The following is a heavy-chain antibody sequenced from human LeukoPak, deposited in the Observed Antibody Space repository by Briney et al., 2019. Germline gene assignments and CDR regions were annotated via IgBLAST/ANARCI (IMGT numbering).Heavy chain of an antibody. V-gene: IGHV3-48*01. CDR3: ARDRQVAMGFFDY. CDR2: ISSSSSSTI. D-gene: IGHD5-18*01. J-gene: IGHJ4*02. CDR1: GFTFSSYS. Sequence: GGSLRLSCAASGFTFSSYSMNWVRQAPGKGLEWVSYISSSSSSTIYYADSVKGRFTISRDNAKNSLYLQMNSLRAEDTAVYYCARDRQVAMGFFDYWGQGTLVTVSS.